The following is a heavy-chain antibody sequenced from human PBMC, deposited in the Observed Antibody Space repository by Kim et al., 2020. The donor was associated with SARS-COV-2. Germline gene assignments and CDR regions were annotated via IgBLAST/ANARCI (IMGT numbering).Heavy chain of an antibody. CDR1: GFTFSNAW. J-gene: IGHJ4*02. CDR2: IKSKTDGGTT. CDR3: TTEGRERGYFRDY. Sequence: GGSLRLSCAASGFTFSNAWMSWVRQAPGKGLEWVGRIKSKTDGGTTDYAAPVKGRFTISRDDSKNTLYLQMNSLKTEDTAVYYCTTEGRERGYFRDYWGQGTLVTVSS. D-gene: IGHD2-15*01. V-gene: IGHV3-15*01.